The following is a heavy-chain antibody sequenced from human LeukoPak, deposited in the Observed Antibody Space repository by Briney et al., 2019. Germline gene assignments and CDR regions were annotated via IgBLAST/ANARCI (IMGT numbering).Heavy chain of an antibody. CDR2: IYYSGST. D-gene: IGHD6-13*01. CDR3: ARSSSCPDY. V-gene: IGHV4-39*07. CDR1: GGSISSSSYG. J-gene: IGHJ4*02. Sequence: SETLSLSCTVSGGSISSSSYGWGWIRQRPGKGLEWIGSIYYSGSTYYNPSLKSRVTISVDTSKNQFSLKLSSVTAADTAVYYCARSSSCPDYWGQGTLVTVSS.